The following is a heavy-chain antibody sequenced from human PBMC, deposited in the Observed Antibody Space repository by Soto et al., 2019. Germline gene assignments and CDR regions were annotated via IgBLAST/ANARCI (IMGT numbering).Heavy chain of an antibody. Sequence: SETLSLTCTVSGGSVSSYDWSWIRQPPGKGLEWIGFIYYSGSTNYHPSLKSRVTISVDTSKNQFSLKLSSVTAADTAVYYCARRGSSGLFDPWGQGTLVTSPQ. J-gene: IGHJ5*02. CDR1: GGSVSSYD. V-gene: IGHV4-59*08. CDR2: IYYSGST. D-gene: IGHD3-22*01. CDR3: ARRGSSGLFDP.